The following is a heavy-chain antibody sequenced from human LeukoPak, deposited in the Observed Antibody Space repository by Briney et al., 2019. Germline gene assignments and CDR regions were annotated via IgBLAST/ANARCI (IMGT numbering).Heavy chain of an antibody. Sequence: GRSLRLSCAASGFSFNSYDMHWVRQVRGKGLEWVGAIGTGGNTYYADTVKARFTISRENAKKSLYLQMDCLRAGDTAVYYCARDRGYDFWSGSFDLWGRGTLVTVSS. CDR1: GFSFNSYD. CDR2: IGTGGNT. J-gene: IGHJ2*01. D-gene: IGHD3-3*01. V-gene: IGHV3-13*01. CDR3: ARDRGYDFWSGSFDL.